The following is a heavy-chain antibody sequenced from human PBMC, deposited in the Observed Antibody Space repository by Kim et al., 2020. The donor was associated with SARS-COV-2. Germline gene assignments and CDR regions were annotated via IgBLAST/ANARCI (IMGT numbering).Heavy chain of an antibody. Sequence: AQELQSRVTMTTDTSTSTAYMELRSLRSDDTAVYYCARDRGAAAISSIDYWGQGTLVTVSS. CDR3: ARDRGAAAISSIDY. J-gene: IGHJ4*02. D-gene: IGHD2-2*01. V-gene: IGHV1-18*01.